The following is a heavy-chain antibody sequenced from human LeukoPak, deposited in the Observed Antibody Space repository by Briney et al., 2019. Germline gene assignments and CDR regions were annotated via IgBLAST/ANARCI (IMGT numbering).Heavy chain of an antibody. CDR2: IKQDGGEK. CDR3: ARATASNWFDP. V-gene: IGHV3-7*01. J-gene: IGHJ5*02. Sequence: GGSLRLSCAASGFTFSSYWMSWVRRAPGKGLEWVANIKQDGGEKYYVDSVKGRFTISRDNAKNSLYLQMNSLRAEDTAVYYCARATASNWFDPWGQGTLVTVSS. CDR1: GFTFSSYW. D-gene: IGHD2-21*01.